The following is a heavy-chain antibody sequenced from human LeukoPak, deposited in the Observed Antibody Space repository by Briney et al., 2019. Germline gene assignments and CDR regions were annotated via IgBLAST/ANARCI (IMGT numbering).Heavy chain of an antibody. CDR2: INPNSGGT. CDR1: GYTFTGYY. D-gene: IGHD3-22*01. Sequence: ASVKVSCKASGYTFTGYYMHWVRQAPGQGLEWMGWINPNSGGTNYAQKFQGRVTMTRDTSISTAYMELSRLRSDDTAVYYCARGFYYYDSSGYSNWFDPWGQGTLVTVSS. J-gene: IGHJ5*02. CDR3: ARGFYYYDSSGYSNWFDP. V-gene: IGHV1-2*02.